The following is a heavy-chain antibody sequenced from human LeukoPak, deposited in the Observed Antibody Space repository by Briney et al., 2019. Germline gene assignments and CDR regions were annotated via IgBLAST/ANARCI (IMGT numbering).Heavy chain of an antibody. CDR1: GFTFSSYA. CDR3: ARDSLLGGSSGWFYWFDP. D-gene: IGHD6-19*01. J-gene: IGHJ5*02. CDR2: ISYDGSNK. V-gene: IGHV3-30*04. Sequence: GGSLRLSCAASGFTFSSYAMHWVRQAPGKGLEWVAVISYDGSNKYYADSVKGRFTISSDNSKNTLYLQMNSLRAEDTAVYYCARDSLLGGSSGWFYWFDPWGQGTLVTVSS.